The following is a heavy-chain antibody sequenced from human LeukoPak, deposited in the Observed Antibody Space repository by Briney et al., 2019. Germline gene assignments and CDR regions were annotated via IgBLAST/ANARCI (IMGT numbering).Heavy chain of an antibody. CDR2: INAGNGNT. CDR3: ARAWIQLWLARGFDY. V-gene: IGHV1-3*01. J-gene: IGHJ4*02. D-gene: IGHD5-18*01. CDR1: GYTFTSYA. Sequence: ASVKISCKASGYTFTSYAMHWVRQAPGQRLEWMGWINAGNGNTKYSQKFQGRVTITRDTSASTAYMELSSLRSEDTAVYYCARAWIQLWLARGFDYWGQGTLVTVSS.